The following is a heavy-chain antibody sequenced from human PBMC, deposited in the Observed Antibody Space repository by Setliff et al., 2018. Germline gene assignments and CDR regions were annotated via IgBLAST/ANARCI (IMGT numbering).Heavy chain of an antibody. J-gene: IGHJ4*02. CDR3: FGAGTCSY. CDR1: GLSYINDW. D-gene: IGHD3-10*01. V-gene: IGHV3-7*01. Sequence: LRLSCTASGLSYINDWVSWVRQAPGKGLEWLASINPHGSEKYYADSVRGRFTISRDNAKNSLSLQMNNLRTEDTAVYYCFGAGTCSYWGQGTLVTVSS. CDR2: INPHGSEK.